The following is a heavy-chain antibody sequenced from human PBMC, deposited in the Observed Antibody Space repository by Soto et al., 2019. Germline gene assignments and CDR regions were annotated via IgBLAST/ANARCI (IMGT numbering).Heavy chain of an antibody. CDR2: INPKSGGT. CDR3: ARGDYSDCSKGVCSFFYIPYMDV. J-gene: IGHJ6*02. V-gene: IGHV1-2*04. CDR1: GYKFTVYH. D-gene: IGHD2-8*01. Sequence: VEVSSEASGYKFTVYHIHCVQQATGQGLEWLGRINPKSGGTSTAQKFQGWFTMTTDTSIITASMELTRLTSDDTAIYCCARGDYSDCSKGVCSFFYIPYMDVWGQGT.